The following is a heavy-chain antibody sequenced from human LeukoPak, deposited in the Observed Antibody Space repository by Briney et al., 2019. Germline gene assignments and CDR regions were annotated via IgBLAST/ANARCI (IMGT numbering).Heavy chain of an antibody. J-gene: IGHJ4*02. CDR1: GFTFSSYS. D-gene: IGHD5-24*01. CDR3: VSLDGYNPYFDY. Sequence: GGSLRLSCAASGFTFSSYSMNWVRQAPGKGLEWVSSISSSSSYIYYADSVKGRFTISRDNAKNSLYLQMNSLRAEDTAVYYCVSLDGYNPYFDYWGQGTLVTVSS. V-gene: IGHV3-21*01. CDR2: ISSSSSYI.